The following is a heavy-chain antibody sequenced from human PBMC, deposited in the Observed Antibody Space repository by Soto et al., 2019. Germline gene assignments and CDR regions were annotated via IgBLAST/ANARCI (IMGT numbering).Heavy chain of an antibody. D-gene: IGHD6-13*01. V-gene: IGHV1-45*02. CDR2: ITPFNGNT. J-gene: IGHJ3*02. CDR1: GYTFTYRY. Sequence: ASVKVSCKASGYTFTYRYLHWVRQAPGQALEWMGWITPFNGNTNYAQKFQDRVTITRDRSMSTAYMELSSLRSEDTAMYYCARASERIAEAGTDAFDIWGQGTMVTVSS. CDR3: ARASERIAEAGTDAFDI.